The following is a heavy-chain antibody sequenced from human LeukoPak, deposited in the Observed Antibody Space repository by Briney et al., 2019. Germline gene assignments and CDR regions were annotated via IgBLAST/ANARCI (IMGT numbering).Heavy chain of an antibody. J-gene: IGHJ5*02. V-gene: IGHV1-46*01. D-gene: IGHD1-26*01. CDR3: ARVGPHSGSYFSGGFDP. CDR2: INPSGGST. CDR1: GYTFTSYY. Sequence: ASVKVSCKASGYTFTSYYMHWVRQAPGQGLEWMGIINPSGGSTSYAQKFQGRVTMTRDMSTSTVYMELSSLRSEDTAVYYCARVGPHSGSYFSGGFDPWGQGTLVTVSS.